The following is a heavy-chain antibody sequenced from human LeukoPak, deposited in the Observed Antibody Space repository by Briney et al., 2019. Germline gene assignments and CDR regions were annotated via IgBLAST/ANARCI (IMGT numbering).Heavy chain of an antibody. Sequence: GRSLRLSCAASGFTFSSYAMHWVRQAPGKGLEWVAVISYDGSNKNYADSVKGRFTISRDNSKNTLYLQMNSLRAEDTAVYYCAISYCSGGSCELAPFDYWGQGTLVTVSS. J-gene: IGHJ4*02. CDR3: AISYCSGGSCELAPFDY. CDR1: GFTFSSYA. D-gene: IGHD2-15*01. CDR2: ISYDGSNK. V-gene: IGHV3-30*04.